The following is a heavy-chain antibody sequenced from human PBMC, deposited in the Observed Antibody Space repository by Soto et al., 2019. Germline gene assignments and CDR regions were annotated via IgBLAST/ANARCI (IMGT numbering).Heavy chain of an antibody. J-gene: IGHJ4*02. CDR3: ARGSTDSYPGSRIFDF. CDR2: ITDSGGDA. Sequence: SLRLSCVASGFTFGSRAMSWVRQAPGEGLEWVSTITDSGGDAKYADSVRGRVTISRDNSKNTLYLQMSSLRAEDSAVYYCARGSTDSYPGSRIFDFWGRGSLVTVSS. V-gene: IGHV3-23*01. CDR1: GFTFGSRA. D-gene: IGHD3-10*01.